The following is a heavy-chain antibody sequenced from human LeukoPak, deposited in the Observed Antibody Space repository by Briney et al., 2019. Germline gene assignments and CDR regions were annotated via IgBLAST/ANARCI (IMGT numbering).Heavy chain of an antibody. CDR3: ARGLAVAGRYDY. D-gene: IGHD6-19*01. Sequence: SETLSLTCTVSGGSISGYYWSWIRQPPGRGLEWIGFVYYSGSTFYNPSLKSRLTISIDTSKNQFSLKLRSVTAADTAVYYCARGLAVAGRYDYWGQGTLVTVSS. CDR1: GGSISGYY. V-gene: IGHV4-59*04. J-gene: IGHJ4*02. CDR2: VYYSGST.